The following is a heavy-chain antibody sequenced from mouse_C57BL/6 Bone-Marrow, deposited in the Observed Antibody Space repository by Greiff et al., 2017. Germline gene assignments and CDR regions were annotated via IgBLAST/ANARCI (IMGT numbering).Heavy chain of an antibody. CDR2: IDPSDSYT. CDR3: ATTVGAMDY. D-gene: IGHD1-1*01. V-gene: IGHV1-69*01. CDR1: GYTFTSYW. Sequence: QVQLQQPGAELVMPGASVKLSCKASGYTFTSYWMHWVKQRPGQGLEWIGEIDPSDSYTNYNQKFKGKSTLTVDKSSSTAYMQLSSLTSEDSAVYYCATTVGAMDYWGQGTSVTVSS. J-gene: IGHJ4*01.